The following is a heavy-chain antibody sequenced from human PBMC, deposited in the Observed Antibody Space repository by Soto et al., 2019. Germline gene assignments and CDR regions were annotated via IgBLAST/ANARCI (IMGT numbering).Heavy chain of an antibody. D-gene: IGHD2-21*01. V-gene: IGHV3-30*04. Sequence: VGSLRLSCAASGFTFSSYAMHWVRQAPGKGLEWVAVISYDGSNKYYADSVKGRFTISRDNSKNTLYLQMNSLRAEDTAVYYCASMQQGHIPWQPITVYYYYYGMDVWGQGTTVTVSS. CDR1: GFTFSSYA. CDR3: ASMQQGHIPWQPITVYYYYYGMDV. J-gene: IGHJ6*02. CDR2: ISYDGSNK.